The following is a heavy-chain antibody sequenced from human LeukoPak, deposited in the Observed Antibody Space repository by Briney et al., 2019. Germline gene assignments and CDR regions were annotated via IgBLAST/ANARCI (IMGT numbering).Heavy chain of an antibody. CDR3: ARGGRIVVVPAAMLTKYNWFGP. V-gene: IGHV4-34*01. D-gene: IGHD2-2*01. Sequence: SETLSLTCAVCGGSFSGYYWSWIRQPPGKGLEWIGEINHSGSTNYNPSLKSRVTISVDTSKNQFSLKLSSVTAADTAVYYCARGGRIVVVPAAMLTKYNWFGPWGQGTLVTVSS. CDR2: INHSGST. CDR1: GGSFSGYY. J-gene: IGHJ5*02.